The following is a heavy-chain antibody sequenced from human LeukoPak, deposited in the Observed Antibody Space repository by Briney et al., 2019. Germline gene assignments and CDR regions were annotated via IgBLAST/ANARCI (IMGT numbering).Heavy chain of an antibody. CDR2: INHSGST. CDR3: ASFDFWSGYLLY. CDR1: GGSVSGYY. D-gene: IGHD3-3*01. J-gene: IGHJ4*02. Sequence: PSETLSLTCAVYGGSVSGYYWSWIRQPPGKGLEWIGEINHSGSTNYNPSLKSRVTISVDTSKNQFSLKLSSVTAADTAVYYCASFDFWSGYLLYWGQGTLVTVSS. V-gene: IGHV4-34*01.